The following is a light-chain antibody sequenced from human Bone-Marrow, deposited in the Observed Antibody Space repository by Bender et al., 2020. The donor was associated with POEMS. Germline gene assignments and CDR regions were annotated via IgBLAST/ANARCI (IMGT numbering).Light chain of an antibody. CDR3: SAWDDSLSGWV. V-gene: IGLV1-36*01. CDR2: YDD. CDR1: SSNIGADYA. Sequence: QPVLTQPPSVSGAPGQRVTISCTGTSSNIGADYAVHWYQQLPGTAPKLLIYYDDLLTPGVSDRFSASKSGTSASLAISELQSEDEALYYCSAWDDSLSGWVFGGGTKLTVL. J-gene: IGLJ3*02.